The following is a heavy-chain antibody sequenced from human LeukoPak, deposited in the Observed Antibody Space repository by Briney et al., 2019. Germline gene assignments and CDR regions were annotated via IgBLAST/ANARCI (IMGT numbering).Heavy chain of an antibody. CDR3: AREVYYYYYMDV. V-gene: IGHV4-4*07. Sequence: PSETLSLTCTVSGGSITTYYWSWIRQPAGKGLEWIGRIYSSGSTNYNPSLKSRVTISVDTSKNQFSLKLSSVTAADTAVYYCAREVYYYYYMDVWGKGTTVTVSS. CDR2: IYSSGST. CDR1: GGSITTYY. J-gene: IGHJ6*03.